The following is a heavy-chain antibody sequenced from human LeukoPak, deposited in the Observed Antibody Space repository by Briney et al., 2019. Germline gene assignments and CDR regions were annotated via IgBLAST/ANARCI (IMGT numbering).Heavy chain of an antibody. J-gene: IGHJ6*02. Sequence: GASVKVSCKASGYTFTSYYMHWVRQAPGQGLEWMGIINPSGGSTSYAQKFQGRVTMTRDTSTSTVYMELSSLRSEDTAVYYCARDRALTYYDFWSGYYMTQYYYYYGMDVWGQGTTVTVSS. CDR1: GYTFTSYY. D-gene: IGHD3-3*01. V-gene: IGHV1-46*01. CDR3: ARDRALTYYDFWSGYYMTQYYYYYGMDV. CDR2: INPSGGST.